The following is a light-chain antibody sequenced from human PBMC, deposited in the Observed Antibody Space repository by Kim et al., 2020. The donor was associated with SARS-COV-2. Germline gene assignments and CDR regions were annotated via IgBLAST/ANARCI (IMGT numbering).Light chain of an antibody. CDR3: QSFDNSLTVYV. J-gene: IGLJ1*01. Sequence: QSVLTQPPSVSGAPGQRVTISCTGSSSNIGAGYDVHWYQQLPGAAPKLLIYCNINRPSGVPDRFSGSRSGTSASLAITGLQAEDETDYYCQSFDNSLTVYVFGTGTKVTVL. CDR1: SSNIGAGYD. V-gene: IGLV1-40*01. CDR2: CNI.